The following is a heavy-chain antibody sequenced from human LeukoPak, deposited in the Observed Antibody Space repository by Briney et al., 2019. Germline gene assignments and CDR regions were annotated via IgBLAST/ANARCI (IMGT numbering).Heavy chain of an antibody. D-gene: IGHD2-15*01. CDR3: ARDPRYCSGGSGYSHPDY. J-gene: IGHJ4*02. CDR1: GYTFTSYG. V-gene: IGHV1-18*04. CDR2: SSAYNGNT. Sequence: ASVKVSCKASGYTFTSYGFSWVRQAPGQGLEWMGWSSAYNGNTNYAQKLQGRVTMTTDTSTSTAYMELRSLRSDDTAAYYCARDPRYCSGGSGYSHPDYWGQGTLVTVSS.